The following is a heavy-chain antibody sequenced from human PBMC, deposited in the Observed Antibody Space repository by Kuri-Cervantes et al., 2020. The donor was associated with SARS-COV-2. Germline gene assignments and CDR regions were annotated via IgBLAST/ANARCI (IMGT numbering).Heavy chain of an antibody. V-gene: IGHV3-53*01. CDR2: IYSSGST. CDR3: ARGYCSSTSCPPYYYYGMDV. CDR1: GFTVNSNY. D-gene: IGHD2-2*01. J-gene: IGHJ6*02. Sequence: GESLKISCAASGFTVNSNYMSWVRQAPGKGLEWVSVIYSSGSTNYADSVKGRFTISRDNFKNTLYLQMSSLRAEDTAVYYCARGYCSSTSCPPYYYYGMDVWGQGTTVTVSS.